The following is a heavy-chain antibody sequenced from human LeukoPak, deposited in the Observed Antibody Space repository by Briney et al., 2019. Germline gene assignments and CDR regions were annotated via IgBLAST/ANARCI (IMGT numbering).Heavy chain of an antibody. CDR3: ARDPPLCSGGSCYFDY. V-gene: IGHV3-21*01. D-gene: IGHD2-15*01. Sequence: GGSLRLSCAASGFTFSSYSMNWVRQAPGKGLEWVSSISSSSSYIYYADSVKGRFTLSRDNAKNSLYLQMNSLRAEDTAVYYCARDPPLCSGGSCYFDYWGQGTLVTVSS. CDR1: GFTFSSYS. J-gene: IGHJ4*02. CDR2: ISSSSSYI.